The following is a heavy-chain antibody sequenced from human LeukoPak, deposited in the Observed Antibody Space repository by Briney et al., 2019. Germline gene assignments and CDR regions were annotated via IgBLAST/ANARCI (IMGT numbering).Heavy chain of an antibody. D-gene: IGHD4-11*01. J-gene: IGHJ4*02. V-gene: IGHV4-38-2*02. Sequence: SETLSLTCTVSGYSISSGYYWGWIRQPPGKGLEWIGSIYHSGSTYYNPSLKSRVTISVDTSKNQFPLKLSSVTAADTAVYYCARGLQWTFFDYWGQGTLVTVSS. CDR3: ARGLQWTFFDY. CDR1: GYSISSGYY. CDR2: IYHSGST.